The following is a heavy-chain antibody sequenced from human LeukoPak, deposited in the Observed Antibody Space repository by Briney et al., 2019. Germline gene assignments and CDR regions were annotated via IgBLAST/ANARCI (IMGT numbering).Heavy chain of an antibody. CDR1: GYTFTSYY. J-gene: IGHJ5*02. V-gene: IGHV1-46*01. D-gene: IGHD2-2*01. CDR2: INPSAGST. Sequence: ASVKVSCKASGYTFTSYYMHWVRQAPGLGLEWMGIINPSAGSTNYAQKFQGRVTMTRDTSTSTVYMELSSLRSEDTAVYYCARDACSSTICWAGGNWFDPWGQGTLVTVSS. CDR3: ARDACSSTICWAGGNWFDP.